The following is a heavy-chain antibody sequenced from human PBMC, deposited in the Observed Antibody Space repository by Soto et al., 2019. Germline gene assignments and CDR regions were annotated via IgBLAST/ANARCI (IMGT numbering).Heavy chain of an antibody. Sequence: QVQLQQWGAGLLKPSETLSLTCAVYGGSFSGYYWSWIRQPPGKGLEWIGEINHSGSTNYNPSLKTRVTISVDTSKNQFPLKLSSVTAADTAVYYCARGWFGELLVWGQGTLVTVSS. CDR1: GGSFSGYY. J-gene: IGHJ4*02. D-gene: IGHD3-10*01. CDR2: INHSGST. CDR3: ARGWFGELLV. V-gene: IGHV4-34*01.